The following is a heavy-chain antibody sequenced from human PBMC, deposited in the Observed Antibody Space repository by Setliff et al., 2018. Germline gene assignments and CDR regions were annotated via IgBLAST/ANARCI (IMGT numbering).Heavy chain of an antibody. CDR1: GGSISSGNYY. D-gene: IGHD1-1*01. Sequence: SETLSLTCTVSGGSISSGNYYWIWIRQPAGKALEWLGHIFARGSMNYNPSLKSRIAISADTSRDRFSLRLTSVTAADTAIYYCARFCGTSNCRHAPLFDYWGQGILVTVSS. CDR2: IFARGSM. J-gene: IGHJ4*02. V-gene: IGHV4-61*09. CDR3: ARFCGTSNCRHAPLFDY.